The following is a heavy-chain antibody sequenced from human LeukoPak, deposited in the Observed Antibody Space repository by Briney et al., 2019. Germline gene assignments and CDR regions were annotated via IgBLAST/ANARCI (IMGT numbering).Heavy chain of an antibody. Sequence: GGSLRLSCAASGFTFSSYWMSWVRQAPGKGLEWVANIKQDGSEKYYVDSVKGRFTISRDNAKNSLYLQMNSLRAEDTAVYYCAKGRYSYGTLGFAFDIWGQGTMVTVSS. CDR3: AKGRYSYGTLGFAFDI. CDR2: IKQDGSEK. V-gene: IGHV3-7*03. D-gene: IGHD5-18*01. J-gene: IGHJ3*02. CDR1: GFTFSSYW.